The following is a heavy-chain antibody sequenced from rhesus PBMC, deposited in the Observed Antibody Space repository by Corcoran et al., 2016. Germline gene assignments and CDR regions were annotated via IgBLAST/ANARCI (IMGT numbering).Heavy chain of an antibody. J-gene: IGHJ4*01. CDR1: GGSISDSYR. CDR3: ARDRTRGGSSWVSFDY. D-gene: IGHD4-29*01. Sequence: QVQLQESGPGVVKPSETLSLTCAVSGGSISDSYRWSWIRQPPGQGLEWSGYIYGSSTSTNYNPSLKSRVTISKDTSKNQFSLKLSSVTAADTAVYYCARDRTRGGSSWVSFDYWGQGVLVTVSS. CDR2: IYGSSTST. V-gene: IGHV4S10*01.